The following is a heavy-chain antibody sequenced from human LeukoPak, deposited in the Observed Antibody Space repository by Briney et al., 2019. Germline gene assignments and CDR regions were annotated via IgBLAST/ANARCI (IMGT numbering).Heavy chain of an antibody. CDR2: ISGSGGST. Sequence: GRSLRLSCASSGFTFSGYAMSGVRRPPGNGLEWVSSISGSGGSTYYADSVKGRFTVSRDNSKNTLYLQMNSLRAEDTAVYYCAKGYGAYFPFDYWGQGTLVTVSS. J-gene: IGHJ4*02. V-gene: IGHV3-23*01. D-gene: IGHD4-17*01. CDR1: GFTFSGYA. CDR3: AKGYGAYFPFDY.